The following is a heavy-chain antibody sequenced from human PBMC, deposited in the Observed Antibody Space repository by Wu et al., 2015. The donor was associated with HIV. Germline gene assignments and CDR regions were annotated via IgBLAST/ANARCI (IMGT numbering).Heavy chain of an antibody. J-gene: IGHJ3*02. D-gene: IGHD3-22*01. Sequence: QVQLVQSGAEVKKPGSSVKVSCKTSGGTFGNYAISWVRQAPGQGLEWMGGITPIPRYSELRKRGSKNRVTITTDASASIAYMKLSSLRSEDMAVYYCAIGSGYHYDSSGSYFGPFNIWGQRDNGHRLF. CDR1: GGTFGNYA. V-gene: IGHV1-69*05. CDR3: AIGSGYHYDSSGSYFGPFNI. CDR2: ITPIPRYS.